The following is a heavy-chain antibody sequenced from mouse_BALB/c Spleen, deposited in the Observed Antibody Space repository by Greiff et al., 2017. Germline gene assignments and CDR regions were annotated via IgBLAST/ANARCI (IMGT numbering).Heavy chain of an antibody. CDR1: GYTFTSYY. J-gene: IGHJ4*01. D-gene: IGHD1-2*01. Sequence: VQLVESGAELVKPGASVKLSCKASGYTFTSYYMYWVKQRPGQGLEWIGEINPSNGGTNFNEKFKSKATLTVDKSSSTAYMQLSSLTSEDSAVYYCTRGTTATDYAMDYWGQGTSVTVSS. CDR3: TRGTTATDYAMDY. CDR2: INPSNGGT. V-gene: IGHV1S81*02.